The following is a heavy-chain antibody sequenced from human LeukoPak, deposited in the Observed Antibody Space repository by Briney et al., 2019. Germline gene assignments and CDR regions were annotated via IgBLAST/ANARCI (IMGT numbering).Heavy chain of an antibody. CDR3: ARRVLRYWFDP. CDR1: GGSFSGYY. J-gene: IGHJ5*02. Sequence: SETLSLTRAVYGGSFSGYYWSWIRQPPGKGLEWIGEINHSGSTNYNPSLKSRVTISVDTSKNQFSLKLSSVTAADTAVYYCARRVLRYWFDPWGQGTLVTVSS. V-gene: IGHV4-34*01. CDR2: INHSGST.